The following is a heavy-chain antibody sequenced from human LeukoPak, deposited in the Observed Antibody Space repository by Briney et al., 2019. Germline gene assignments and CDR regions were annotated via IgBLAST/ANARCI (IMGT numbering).Heavy chain of an antibody. CDR1: GGSVSSGSYY. CDR3: ARGGGSRNFDY. CDR2: IYYSGST. D-gene: IGHD2-15*01. V-gene: IGHV4-61*01. J-gene: IGHJ4*02. Sequence: PSETLSLTCTVSGGSVSSGSYYWSWIRQPPGKGLEWIGYIYYSGSTNYNPSLKSRVTISVDTSKNQFSLKLSSVTAADTAVYYCARGGGSRNFDYWGQGTLVTVSS.